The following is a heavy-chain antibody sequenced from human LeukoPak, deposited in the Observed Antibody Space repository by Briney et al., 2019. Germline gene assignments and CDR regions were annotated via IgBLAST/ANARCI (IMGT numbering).Heavy chain of an antibody. CDR1: GYTFTSYD. V-gene: IGHV1-8*01. J-gene: IGHJ6*02. Sequence: GASVKVSCKASGYTFTSYDINWVRQATGQGLEWMGWMNPNSGNTGYAQKFQGRVTMTRNTSISTAYMELSSLRSEDTAVYYCARGGLGYCSSTSCYGWDYYYYYGMDVWGQGTTVTVSS. D-gene: IGHD2-2*01. CDR3: ARGGLGYCSSTSCYGWDYYYYYGMDV. CDR2: MNPNSGNT.